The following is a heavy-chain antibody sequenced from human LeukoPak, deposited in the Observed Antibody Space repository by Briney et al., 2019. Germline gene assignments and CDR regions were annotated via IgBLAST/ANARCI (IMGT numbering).Heavy chain of an antibody. J-gene: IGHJ2*01. D-gene: IGHD3-22*01. Sequence: GGSLPQTCAASGFTFSSYWMSWVRQAPGKGLEWVANIKQDGSEKYYVDSVKGRITISRDNAKNSLYLQMNSLRAEDTAVYYCARTRITMIVVDPNCYFDLWGRGTLVTVSS. V-gene: IGHV3-7*01. CDR3: ARTRITMIVVDPNCYFDL. CDR2: IKQDGSEK. CDR1: GFTFSSYW.